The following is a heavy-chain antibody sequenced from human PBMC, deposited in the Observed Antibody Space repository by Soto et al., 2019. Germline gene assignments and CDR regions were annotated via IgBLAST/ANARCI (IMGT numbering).Heavy chain of an antibody. J-gene: IGHJ4*02. CDR3: ARRGYSGYDLSY. CDR1: GFTFSSYA. CDR2: ISYDGSNK. V-gene: IGHV3-30-3*01. D-gene: IGHD5-12*01. Sequence: QVQLVESGGGVVQPGRSLRLSCVASGFTFSSYAMHWVRQAPGKGLEWVAVISYDGSNKYYADSVKGRFTISRDNSKNTLYLQMNSLRAEDTAVYYCARRGYSGYDLSYWGQGTLVTVSS.